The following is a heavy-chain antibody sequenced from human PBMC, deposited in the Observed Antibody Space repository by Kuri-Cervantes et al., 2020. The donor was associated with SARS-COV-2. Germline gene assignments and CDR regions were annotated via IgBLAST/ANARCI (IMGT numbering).Heavy chain of an antibody. CDR1: GGSISSYY. CDR2: IYYSGST. J-gene: IGHJ6*02. Sequence: GSLRLSCTASGGSISSYYWGWIRQPPGKGLEWIGSIYYSGSTYYNPSLKSRVTVSVDTSKNQFSLKLSSVTAADTAVYYCARYALGELSGYYYGMDVWGQGTTVTVSS. CDR3: ARYALGELSGYYYGMDV. V-gene: IGHV4-39*07. D-gene: IGHD3-10*01.